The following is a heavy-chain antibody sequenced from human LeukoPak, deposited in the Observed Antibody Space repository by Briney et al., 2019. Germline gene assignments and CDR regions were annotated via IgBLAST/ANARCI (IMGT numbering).Heavy chain of an antibody. CDR3: ARDSPIYDPEAFDI. J-gene: IGHJ3*02. CDR1: GFTFSSYS. CDR2: ISSSSSYI. D-gene: IGHD2/OR15-2a*01. V-gene: IGHV3-21*01. Sequence: GGSLRLSCAASGFTFSSYSMNWVRQAPGKGLEWVSSISSSSSYIYYADSVKGRFTISRDNAKNSPYLQMNSLRAEDTAVYYCARDSPIYDPEAFDIWGQGTMVTVSS.